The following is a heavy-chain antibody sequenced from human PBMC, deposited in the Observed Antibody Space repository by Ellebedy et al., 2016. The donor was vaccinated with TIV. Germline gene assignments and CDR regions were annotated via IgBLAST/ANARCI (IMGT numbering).Heavy chain of an antibody. Sequence: MPGGSLRLSCTVSGDSLSSYYWSRIRKPPGKGLEWIGYIYSSGITNYNPSLKSRVTISVDTSKNQFSLKLRSVTAADTAMYYCAKNSYASGQWGQGTLVTVSS. CDR1: GDSLSSYY. CDR3: AKNSYASGQ. D-gene: IGHD3-16*01. J-gene: IGHJ4*02. V-gene: IGHV4-59*01. CDR2: IYSSGIT.